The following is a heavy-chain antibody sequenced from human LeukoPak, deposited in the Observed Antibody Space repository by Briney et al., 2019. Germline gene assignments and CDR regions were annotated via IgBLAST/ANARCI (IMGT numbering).Heavy chain of an antibody. Sequence: PGGSLRLSCAASEFPLSSYSINGVRQAPGKGLEGVSYINIDSITVNYADSVKGRFTISRDNAKNSLYLQMNSLRAEDTAVYYCSTATFDNWGQGTLVTVSS. V-gene: IGHV3-48*01. CDR2: INIDSITV. J-gene: IGHJ4*02. CDR3: STATFDN. CDR1: EFPLSSYS.